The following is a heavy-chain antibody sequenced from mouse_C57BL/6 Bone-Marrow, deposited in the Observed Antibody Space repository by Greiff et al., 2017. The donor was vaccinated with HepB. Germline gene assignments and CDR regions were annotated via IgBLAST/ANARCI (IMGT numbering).Heavy chain of an antibody. V-gene: IGHV1-47*01. D-gene: IGHD1-1*01. CDR1: GYTFTTYP. Sequence: VQRVESGAELVKPGASVKMSCKASGYTFTTYPIEWMKQNHGKSLEWIGNFNPNNDDTKYNEKFKGKATLTVEKSSSTVYLELSRLTSDESAVYYCARRGASYGSSDYFDYWGQGTTLTVSS. CDR2: FNPNNDDT. CDR3: ARRGASYGSSDYFDY. J-gene: IGHJ2*01.